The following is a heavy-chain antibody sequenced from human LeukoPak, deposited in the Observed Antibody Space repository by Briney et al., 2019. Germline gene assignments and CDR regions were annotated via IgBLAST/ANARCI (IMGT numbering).Heavy chain of an antibody. CDR1: EFSVGSNY. CDR3: ARDYPHYDILTGSDAFDI. D-gene: IGHD3-9*01. CDR2: ISSSGSTI. V-gene: IGHV3-11*01. J-gene: IGHJ3*02. Sequence: GGSLRLSCAASEFSVGSNYMTWVRQAPGKGLEWVSYISSSGSTIYYADSVKGRFTISRDNAENSLYLQMNSLRAEDTAVYYCARDYPHYDILTGSDAFDIWGQGTMVTVSS.